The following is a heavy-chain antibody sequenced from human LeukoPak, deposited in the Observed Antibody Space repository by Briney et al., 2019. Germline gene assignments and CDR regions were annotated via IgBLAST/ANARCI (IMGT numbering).Heavy chain of an antibody. D-gene: IGHD5-18*01. CDR3: ARVGDVDTAPQFAP. J-gene: IGHJ5*02. CDR2: IYHSGST. Sequence: SETLSLTCAVSGGSISSGGYSWSWIRQPPGKGLEWIGYIYHSGSTYYNPSLKSRVTISVDRSKNQFSLKLSSVTAADTAVYYCARVGDVDTAPQFAPWGQGTLVTVSS. CDR1: GGSISSGGYS. V-gene: IGHV4-30-2*01.